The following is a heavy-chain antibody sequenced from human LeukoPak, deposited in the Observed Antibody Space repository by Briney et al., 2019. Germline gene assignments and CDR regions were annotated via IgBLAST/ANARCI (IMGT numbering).Heavy chain of an antibody. J-gene: IGHJ4*02. D-gene: IGHD2-15*01. CDR3: ARDGVRLPLDY. V-gene: IGHV4-30-4*01. Sequence: SQTLSLTCTVSGGSISSGDYYWSWIRQPPGKGLEWIGYIYYSGSTYYNPSLKSRVTISVDTSKNQFSLKLSSVTVADTAVYYCARDGVRLPLDYWGQGTLVTVSS. CDR2: IYYSGST. CDR1: GGSISSGDYY.